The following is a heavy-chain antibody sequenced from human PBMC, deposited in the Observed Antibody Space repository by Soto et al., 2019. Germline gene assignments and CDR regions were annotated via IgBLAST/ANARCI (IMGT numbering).Heavy chain of an antibody. CDR2: IIPILGIA. CDR1: GGTFSSYT. D-gene: IGHD5-12*01. Sequence: ASVKVSCKASGGTFSSYTISWVRQAPGQGLEWMGRIIPILGIANYAQKFQGRVTITADKSTSTAYMELSSLRSEDTAVYYCARDRAPVLSGYDYYFDYWGQGTLVTVSS. J-gene: IGHJ4*02. CDR3: ARDRAPVLSGYDYYFDY. V-gene: IGHV1-69*04.